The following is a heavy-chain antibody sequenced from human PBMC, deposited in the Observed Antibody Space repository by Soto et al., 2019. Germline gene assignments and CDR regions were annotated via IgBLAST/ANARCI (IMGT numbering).Heavy chain of an antibody. V-gene: IGHV1-46*01. CDR3: ARDKEWLRLPDY. J-gene: IGHJ4*02. D-gene: IGHD5-12*01. Sequence: QVQLVQSGAEVKKPGASVKVSCKASGYTFTSYYMHWVRQAPGQGLEWMGIINPSGGSTSYAQKFKGRVTMTRDTSTSTVYMELSSLRSEDTALYYCARDKEWLRLPDYWGQGTLVTVSS. CDR2: INPSGGST. CDR1: GYTFTSYY.